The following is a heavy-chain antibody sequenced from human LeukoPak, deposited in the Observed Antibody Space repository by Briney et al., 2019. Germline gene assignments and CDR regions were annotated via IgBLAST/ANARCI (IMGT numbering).Heavy chain of an antibody. D-gene: IGHD3-10*01. J-gene: IGHJ6*02. CDR2: IYSGGST. CDR1: GFTVSSNY. CDR3: ARDFITMVRGVISPYGMDV. Sequence: PGGSLRLSCAASGFTVSSNYMSWVRQAPGKGLEWVSVIYSGGSTYYAGSVKGRFTISRDNSKNTLYLQMNSLRAEDTAVYYCARDFITMVRGVISPYGMDVWGQGTTVTVSS. V-gene: IGHV3-53*01.